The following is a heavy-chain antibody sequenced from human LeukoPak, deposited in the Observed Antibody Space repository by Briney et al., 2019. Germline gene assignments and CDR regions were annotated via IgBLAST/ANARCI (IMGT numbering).Heavy chain of an antibody. Sequence: PGRSLRLSCAASGFTFSSYGMHWVRQAPGKGLEWVAVISYDGSNKYYADSVKGRFTISRDNSKNTLYLQMNSLRAEDTAVYYCAKVKGSSWLTDYWGQGTLVTVSS. CDR3: AKVKGSSWLTDY. CDR1: GFTFSSYG. D-gene: IGHD6-13*01. V-gene: IGHV3-30*18. J-gene: IGHJ4*02. CDR2: ISYDGSNK.